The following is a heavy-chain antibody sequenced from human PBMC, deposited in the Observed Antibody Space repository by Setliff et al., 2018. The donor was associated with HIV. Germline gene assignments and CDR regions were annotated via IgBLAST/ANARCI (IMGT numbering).Heavy chain of an antibody. CDR1: GFTFRNYG. J-gene: IGHJ4*02. D-gene: IGHD2-2*01. Sequence: GGSLRLSCAASGFTFRNYGMHWVRQAPGKGLEWVAFIRLDGSDKFYADSVKGRFTISRDNSKNTLFLQMNSLRSEDTAVYYCTREDQRVTSVDYWGQGTPVTVSS. CDR2: IRLDGSDK. V-gene: IGHV3-30*02. CDR3: TREDQRVTSVDY.